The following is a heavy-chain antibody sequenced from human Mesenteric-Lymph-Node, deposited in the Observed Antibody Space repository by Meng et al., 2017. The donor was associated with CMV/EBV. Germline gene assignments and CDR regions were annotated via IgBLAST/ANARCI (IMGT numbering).Heavy chain of an antibody. CDR2: INPNSGGT. J-gene: IGHJ4*02. D-gene: IGHD1-26*01. V-gene: IGHV1-2*02. Sequence: ASVKVSCKASGYTFRAYHIYWVRQAPGHGLEWMGWINPNSGGTIYAQRFQGRVTMTRDTSTSTVYMELTSLRSEDTAIYYCARRDSGSYYYFEYWGQGTPVTVSS. CDR3: ARRDSGSYYYFEY. CDR1: GYTFRAYH.